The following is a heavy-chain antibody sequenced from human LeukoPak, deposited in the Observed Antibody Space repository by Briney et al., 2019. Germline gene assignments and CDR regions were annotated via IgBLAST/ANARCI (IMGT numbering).Heavy chain of an antibody. J-gene: IGHJ5*02. Sequence: GGSLRLSCAASGFTFSSYAMSWVRQAPGKGLEWVSAISGSGGSTYYADSVKGRFTISRDNSKNTLYLQMNSLRAEDTAVYHCAKDHTGTMITWFDPWGQGTLVTVSS. V-gene: IGHV3-23*01. CDR1: GFTFSSYA. CDR2: ISGSGGST. CDR3: AKDHTGTMITWFDP. D-gene: IGHD3-22*01.